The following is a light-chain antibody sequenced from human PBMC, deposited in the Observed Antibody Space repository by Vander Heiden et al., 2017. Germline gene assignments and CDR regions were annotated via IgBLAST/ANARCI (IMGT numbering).Light chain of an antibody. CDR3: QQRSNWPWA. CDR1: QSVSSY. V-gene: IGKV3-11*01. J-gene: IGKJ3*01. CDR2: DTS. Sequence: EIVLTQSPATLSLSPGERATLSCRASQSVSSYLVWYQQKAGQAPRLLIYDTSNRATGIPARFSGSGSGTDFTLTISSLEPEDFAVYYCQQRSNWPWAFGPGTKVDIK.